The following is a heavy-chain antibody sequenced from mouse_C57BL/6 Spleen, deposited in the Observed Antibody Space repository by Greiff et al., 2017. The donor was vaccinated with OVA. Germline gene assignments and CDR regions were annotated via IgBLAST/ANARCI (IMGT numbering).Heavy chain of an antibody. J-gene: IGHJ2*01. CDR2: ISDGGSYT. D-gene: IGHD1-1*01. Sequence: DVMLVESGGGLVKPGGSLKLSCAASGFTFSSYAMSWVRPTPEKRLEWVATISDGGSYTYYPDNVKGRFTISRDNAKNNLYLQMSHLKSEDTAMYYCAREGDYYGSRRDYFDYWGQGTTLTVSS. CDR3: AREGDYYGSRRDYFDY. V-gene: IGHV5-4*01. CDR1: GFTFSSYA.